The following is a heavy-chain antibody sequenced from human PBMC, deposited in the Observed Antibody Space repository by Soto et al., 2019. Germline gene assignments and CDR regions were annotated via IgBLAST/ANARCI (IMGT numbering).Heavy chain of an antibody. J-gene: IGHJ4*02. CDR3: ARGDGFWSFHFDY. Sequence: PTLVNPTQTLTLTCTFSGFSLSTSGMRVSWIRQPPGKALEWLARIDWDDDKFYSTSLKTRPTISKNTSKNQVVLTMTNMDPVDTATYYCARGDGFWSFHFDYWGQGTLVTVSS. CDR1: GFSLSTSGMR. D-gene: IGHD3-3*01. V-gene: IGHV2-70*04. CDR2: IDWDDDK.